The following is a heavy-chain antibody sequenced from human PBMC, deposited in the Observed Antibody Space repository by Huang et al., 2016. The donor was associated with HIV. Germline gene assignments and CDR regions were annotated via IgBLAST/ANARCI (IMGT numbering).Heavy chain of an antibody. CDR1: GYSFSSYW. D-gene: IGHD6-6*01. CDR2: IFPDDSDT. V-gene: IGHV5-51*01. CDR3: ARRFSSSSGYFDY. J-gene: IGHJ4*02. Sequence: VQLVQSGAEVKKPGESLKISCKGSGYSFSSYWIAWWRQMPGKGLEWRGIIFPDDSDTPYSPAFEGQVTISADKSIGTAYLQWSSLKASDTAMYYCARRFSSSSGYFDYWGQGSLVTVSS.